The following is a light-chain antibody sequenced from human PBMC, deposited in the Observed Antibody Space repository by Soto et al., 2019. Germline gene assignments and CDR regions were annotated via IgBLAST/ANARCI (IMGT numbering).Light chain of an antibody. CDR1: SSNIGAGYD. CDR3: QSYDSSLSGYV. J-gene: IGLJ1*01. Sequence: QYVLTQPPSVSVAPGQRVTISCTGSSSNIGAGYDVHWYQQLPGTAPKLLIYGNSNRPSGVPDRFSGSKSGTSASLAITGLQVEDEADYYCQSYDSSLSGYVFGTGTKVTVL. CDR2: GNS. V-gene: IGLV1-40*01.